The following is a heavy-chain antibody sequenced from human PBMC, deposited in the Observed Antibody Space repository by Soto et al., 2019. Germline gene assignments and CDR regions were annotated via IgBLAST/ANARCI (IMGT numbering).Heavy chain of an antibody. D-gene: IGHD1-26*01. CDR3: ARDSYPRYNGSYGGPFDY. Sequence: QVQLVESGGGVVQPGRSLRLSCAASGFTFSSYAMHWVRQAPGKGLEWVAVISYDGSNKYYADSVKGRFTISRDNSKNTLYLQMNGLGAEDTAVYYCARDSYPRYNGSYGGPFDYWGQGTLVTVSS. CDR2: ISYDGSNK. CDR1: GFTFSSYA. J-gene: IGHJ4*02. V-gene: IGHV3-30-3*01.